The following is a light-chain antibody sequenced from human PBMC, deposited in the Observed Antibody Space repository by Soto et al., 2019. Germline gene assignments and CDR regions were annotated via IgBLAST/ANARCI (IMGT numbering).Light chain of an antibody. CDR2: HVT. Sequence: QSALTQPGSVSGSPGQSITISCTGTSXDIGHYDYVSWYQQHPGKAPKLMIYHVTYRPSGVSNRYSGSKSGNSASLTISGLQADDEADYYCCSLTTSHTYVFGSGTKVTVL. J-gene: IGLJ1*01. CDR1: SXDIGHYDY. V-gene: IGLV2-14*03. CDR3: CSLTTSHTYV.